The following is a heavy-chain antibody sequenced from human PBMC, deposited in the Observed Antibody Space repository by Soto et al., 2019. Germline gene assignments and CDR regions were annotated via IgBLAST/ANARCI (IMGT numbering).Heavy chain of an antibody. V-gene: IGHV2-5*01. CDR1: GFSLSTSGVG. Sequence: SGPTLVNPTQTLTLTCTFSGFSLSTSGVGVGWIRQPPGKALERLALIYWNDDKRYSPSLKSRLTITKDTSKNQVVLTMTNMDPVDTATYYCAHRRDYYDFWSGYYSKWGQGTLVTVSS. D-gene: IGHD3-3*01. CDR2: IYWNDDK. CDR3: AHRRDYYDFWSGYYSK. J-gene: IGHJ4*02.